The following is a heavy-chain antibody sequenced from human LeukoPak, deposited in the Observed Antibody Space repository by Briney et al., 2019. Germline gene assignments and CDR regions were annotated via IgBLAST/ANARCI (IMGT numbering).Heavy chain of an antibody. CDR3: ARDGRFPPEVLPRYFDY. CDR1: GGSISSSSYY. V-gene: IGHV4-39*07. CDR2: IYYSGST. Sequence: PSETLSLTCTVSGGSISSSSYYWGRIRQPPGEGLEWIGNIYYSGSTYYNPSLKSRVTISVETSKNQFSLKLSSVTAADTAVYYCARDGRFPPEVLPRYFDYWGQGTLVTVSS. D-gene: IGHD1-26*01. J-gene: IGHJ4*02.